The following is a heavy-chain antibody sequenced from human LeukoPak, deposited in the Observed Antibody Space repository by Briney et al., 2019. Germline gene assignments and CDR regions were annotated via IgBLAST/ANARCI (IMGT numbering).Heavy chain of an antibody. CDR2: INPNGGGT. CDR1: GYTFTVYY. Sequence: ASVKVSCKASGYTFTVYYMHWVRQAPGQGLEWMGRINPNGGGTNYAQRFQGRVTMTRDTSISTAYMELSRLRSDDTAVYYCARAWWGRYFDYWGQGTLVTVSA. CDR3: ARAWWGRYFDY. D-gene: IGHD2-15*01. J-gene: IGHJ4*02. V-gene: IGHV1-2*06.